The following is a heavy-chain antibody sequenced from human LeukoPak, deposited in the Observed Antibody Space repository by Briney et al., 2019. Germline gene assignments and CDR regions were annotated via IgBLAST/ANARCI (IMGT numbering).Heavy chain of an antibody. D-gene: IGHD3-10*01. CDR3: ATMVQGVHTYFGS. Sequence: SETLSLPCTVSGGSISSYYWSWIRQPPGKGLEWIGYISYSGSNNYNPSLRSRVTISVDTSKNQFSLKLSSGTAADTAVYYCATMVQGVHTYFGSWGQGNLVAVSS. CDR1: GGSISSYY. CDR2: ISYSGSN. V-gene: IGHV4-59*01. J-gene: IGHJ4*02.